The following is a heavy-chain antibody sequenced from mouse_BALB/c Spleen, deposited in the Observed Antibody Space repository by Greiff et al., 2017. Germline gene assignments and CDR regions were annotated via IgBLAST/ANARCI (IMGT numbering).Heavy chain of an antibody. J-gene: IGHJ2*01. CDR3: TRGGFTTVVPFDY. CDR2: IDPSDSYT. V-gene: IGHV1S127*01. CDR1: GYTFTSYW. D-gene: IGHD1-1*01. Sequence: QVQLQQPGAELVKPGASVKMSCKASGYTFTSYWMHWVKQRPGQGLEWIGVIDPSDSYTSYNQKFKGKATLTVDTSSSTAYMQLSSLTSEDSAVYYCTRGGFTTVVPFDYWGQGTTLTASS.